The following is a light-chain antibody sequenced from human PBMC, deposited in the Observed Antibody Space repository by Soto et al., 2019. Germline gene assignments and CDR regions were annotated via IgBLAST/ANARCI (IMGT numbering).Light chain of an antibody. Sequence: SYELTQPPSVSVAPGKTARITCGGNNIGSKSVHWYQQKPGQAPVLVIYYDSDRPSGIPERFSGSNSGNTATLTISRVEAXXEAXXYCQVWDSSSDHYVFGTGTKLTVL. V-gene: IGLV3-21*04. J-gene: IGLJ1*01. CDR2: YDS. CDR1: NIGSKS. CDR3: QVWDSSSDHYV.